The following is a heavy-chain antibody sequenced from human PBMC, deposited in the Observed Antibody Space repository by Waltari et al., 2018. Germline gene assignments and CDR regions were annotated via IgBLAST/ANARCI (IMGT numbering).Heavy chain of an antibody. D-gene: IGHD2-21*01. J-gene: IGHJ4*02. CDR1: GYVFNAYY. Sequence: QVQLVQSGAEVKKPGASVTVPCKTSGYVFNAYYMFWVRQAPGQGLQCMGWINPNSGDTDYAQKFQGRVIMTRDTSITTAYIELSNLTSDDTAIYYCARGAPLIGGEQYLDNWGQGTLVTVSS. CDR2: INPNSGDT. V-gene: IGHV1-2*02. CDR3: ARGAPLIGGEQYLDN.